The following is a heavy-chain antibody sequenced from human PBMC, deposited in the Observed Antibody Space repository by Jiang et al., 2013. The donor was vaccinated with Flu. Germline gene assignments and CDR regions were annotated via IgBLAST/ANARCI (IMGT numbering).Heavy chain of an antibody. D-gene: IGHD1-26*01. CDR3: ARDGPGEVGAFGAILFGY. CDR2: INPNSGGT. Sequence: SGAEVKKPGASVKVSCKASGYTFTGYYMHWVRQAPGQGLEWMGWINPNSGGTNYAQKFQGRVTMTRDTSISTAYMELSRLRSDDTAVYYCARDGPGEVGAFGAILFGYWGQGTLVTVSS. J-gene: IGHJ4*02. CDR1: GYTFTGYY. V-gene: IGHV1-2*02.